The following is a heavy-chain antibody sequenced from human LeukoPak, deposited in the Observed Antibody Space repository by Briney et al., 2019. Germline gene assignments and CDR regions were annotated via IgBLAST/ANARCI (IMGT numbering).Heavy chain of an antibody. D-gene: IGHD5-12*01. CDR2: VYDNDIS. CDR1: GASIRSYF. CDR3: ARGLVLATDDAFDI. Sequence: PSETLCLTCSVSGASIRSYFWSWIRQSPGKGLEWIGYVYDNDISNFNPSLESRVTILVDRSKSQFSLKLRSVTAADTAVYYCARGLVLATDDAFDIWGPGTMVTVSS. J-gene: IGHJ3*02. V-gene: IGHV4-59*01.